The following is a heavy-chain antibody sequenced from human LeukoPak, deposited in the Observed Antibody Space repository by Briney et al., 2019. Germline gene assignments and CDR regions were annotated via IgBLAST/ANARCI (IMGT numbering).Heavy chain of an antibody. CDR3: ARGDYDTSGYKSDY. CDR1: GYTFTGYY. V-gene: IGHV1-2*06. Sequence: GESLKISCKASGYTFTGYYMHWVRQAPGQGLEWMGRIIPNSGGTNSGQKFQGRLTMTRDTSISTAYMELSRLSSDDTAVYYCARGDYDTSGYKSDYWGQGTLVTVSS. D-gene: IGHD3-22*01. J-gene: IGHJ4*02. CDR2: IIPNSGGT.